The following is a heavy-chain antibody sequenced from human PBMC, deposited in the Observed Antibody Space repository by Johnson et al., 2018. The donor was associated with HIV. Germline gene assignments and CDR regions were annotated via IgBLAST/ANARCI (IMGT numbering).Heavy chain of an antibody. J-gene: IGHJ3*01. CDR3: ASGDDDGF. V-gene: IGHV3-30*14. Sequence: QVQLVESGGGVVQPGKSLRLSCAASGFTFSSYGLHWVRQAPGKGLEWVAVISFDGRNTFYADSVKGRFTISRDNSKNTLYLQMNSLRAEDTAVYFCASGDDDGFWGQGTKVTVSS. CDR2: ISFDGRNT. D-gene: IGHD5-12*01. CDR1: GFTFSSYG.